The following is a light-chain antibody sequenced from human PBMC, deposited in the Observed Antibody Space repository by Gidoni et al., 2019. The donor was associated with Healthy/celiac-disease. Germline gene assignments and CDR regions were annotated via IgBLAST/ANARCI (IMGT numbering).Light chain of an antibody. V-gene: IGKV1-39*01. CDR1: QSISSY. CDR2: AAS. J-gene: IGKJ3*01. CDR3: QQSYSTPKF. Sequence: DIQMTQSPSSLSASVGDRVTITCRASQSISSYLNWYQQKPGKAPKLLIYAASSLQSGVPSRFSGSGSGTDFTLNISSLQPEDFATYYCQQSYSTPKFFXPXTKVXIK.